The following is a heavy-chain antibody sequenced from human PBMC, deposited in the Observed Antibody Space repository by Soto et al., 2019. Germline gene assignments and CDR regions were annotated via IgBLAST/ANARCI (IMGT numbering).Heavy chain of an antibody. J-gene: IGHJ4*02. Sequence: SETLSLTCAVYGGSFSGYYWSWIRQPPGKGLEWIGEINHSGSTNYNPPLKSRVTISVDTSKNQFSLKLSSVTAADTAVYYCAKDSRAFCGGDCSKDYWDQGTLVTVSS. CDR1: GGSFSGYY. CDR2: INHSGST. D-gene: IGHD2-21*02. V-gene: IGHV4-34*01. CDR3: AKDSRAFCGGDCSKDY.